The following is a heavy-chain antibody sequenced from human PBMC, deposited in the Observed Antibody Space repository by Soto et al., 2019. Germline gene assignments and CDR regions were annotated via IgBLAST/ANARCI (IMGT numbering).Heavy chain of an antibody. CDR3: ARGGSSGWYLWWFDP. J-gene: IGHJ5*02. Sequence: QVPLVQSGAEVKKPGASVKVSCKASGGTFSSYAISWVRQAPGQGLELMGGIIPIFGTANYAQKFQGRVTITADESTSTAYMELSSLRSEDTAVYYCARGGSSGWYLWWFDPWGQGTLVTVSS. V-gene: IGHV1-69*01. CDR1: GGTFSSYA. CDR2: IIPIFGTA. D-gene: IGHD6-19*01.